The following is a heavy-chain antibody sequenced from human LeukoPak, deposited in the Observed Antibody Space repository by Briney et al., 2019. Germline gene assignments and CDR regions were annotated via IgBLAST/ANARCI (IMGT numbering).Heavy chain of an antibody. CDR2: ISSSGSTI. D-gene: IGHD1-26*01. J-gene: IGHJ4*02. Sequence: GGSLRLSCAASGFTLSNYWMIHWVRQVPGKGLEWVSYISSSGSTIYYADSVKGRFTISRDNAKNSLYLQMNSLRAEDTAVYYCATLGATPDYWGRGTLVTVSS. V-gene: IGHV3-48*04. CDR1: GFTLSNYW. CDR3: ATLGATPDY.